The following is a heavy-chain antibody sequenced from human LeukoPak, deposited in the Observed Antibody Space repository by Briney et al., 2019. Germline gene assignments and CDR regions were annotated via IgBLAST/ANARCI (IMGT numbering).Heavy chain of an antibody. CDR3: ARVGYRFSINDWSRIGLGAYPTKYYYYMDV. V-gene: IGHV4-34*01. Sequence: PSETLSLTCAVYGGSFSDYYWTWIRQPPGKGLEWSGEINHRGGTNHNPSLMSRVIMSVDTSKNQFSLKVSSVTAADTAVYYCARVGYRFSINDWSRIGLGAYPTKYYYYMDVWGKGTTVTASS. CDR1: GGSFSDYY. D-gene: IGHD5-18*01. CDR2: INHRGGT. J-gene: IGHJ6*03.